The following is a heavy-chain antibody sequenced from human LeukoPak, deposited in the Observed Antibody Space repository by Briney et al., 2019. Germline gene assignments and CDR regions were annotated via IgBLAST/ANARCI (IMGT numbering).Heavy chain of an antibody. V-gene: IGHV4-38-2*02. Sequence: PSETLSLTCTVSGYSISSGYYWGWIRQPPGKGLEWIGSIYHSGSTYYNPSLKSRVTISVDTSKNQFSLKLSSVTAADTAVYYCARAESSGWYVRYYYYYMDVWGKGTTVTVSS. J-gene: IGHJ6*03. D-gene: IGHD6-19*01. CDR3: ARAESSGWYVRYYYYYMDV. CDR1: GYSISSGYY. CDR2: IYHSGST.